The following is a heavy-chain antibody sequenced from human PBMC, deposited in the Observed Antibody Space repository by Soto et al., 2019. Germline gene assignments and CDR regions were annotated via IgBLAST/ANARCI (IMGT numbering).Heavy chain of an antibody. Sequence: SETLSLTCSVSGASISTSSDFWGWIRQAPGKGLEWIGNVYQSGTTRLNPSLKSRVSIFVDRAKNQFSLELNSATAADRAVYYCARQPDNTSYFDYCGKEILFTVAS. CDR1: GASISTSSDF. D-gene: IGHD1-20*01. CDR3: ARQPDNTSYFDY. CDR2: VYQSGTT. V-gene: IGHV4-39*01. J-gene: IGHJ4*02.